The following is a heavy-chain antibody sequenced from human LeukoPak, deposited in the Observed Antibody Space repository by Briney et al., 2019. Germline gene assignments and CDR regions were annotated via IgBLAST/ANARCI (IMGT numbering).Heavy chain of an antibody. D-gene: IGHD4-23*01. V-gene: IGHV1-18*01. CDR3: VRDNSIADRGWWFDP. CDR2: ISAYNGNT. CDR1: GYTFTSYG. Sequence: GASVKVSCKASGYTFTSYGISWVRQAPGQGLEWMGWISAYNGNTNYAQKLQGRVTMTTDTSTSTAYMELRSLRSDDTATYYCVRDNSIADRGWWFDPWGQGTLVTVSS. J-gene: IGHJ5*02.